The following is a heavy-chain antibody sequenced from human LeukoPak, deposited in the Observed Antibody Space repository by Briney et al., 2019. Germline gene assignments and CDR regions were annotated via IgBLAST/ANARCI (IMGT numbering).Heavy chain of an antibody. CDR2: IVIGSGNT. Sequence: SVKVSCTASGFTFTSSAVQWVRQARGQRLEWIGWIVIGSGNTNYAQKFQERVTITRDMSTSTVYMELSSLRSEDTAVYYCAAEGRPTVVTFRKGAVDLWGQGTMVTVSS. D-gene: IGHD4-23*01. V-gene: IGHV1-58*01. CDR3: AAEGRPTVVTFRKGAVDL. J-gene: IGHJ3*01. CDR1: GFTFTSSA.